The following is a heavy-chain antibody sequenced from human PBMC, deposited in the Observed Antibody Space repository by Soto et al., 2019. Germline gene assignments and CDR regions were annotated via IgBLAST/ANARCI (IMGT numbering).Heavy chain of an antibody. CDR2: ISGSGGST. CDR3: AKDQDDVLMVYALPSYYFDY. Sequence: EVQLLESGGGLVQPGGSLRLSCAASGFTFSSYAMSWVRQAPGQGLEWVSAISGSGGSTYYADSVKGRFTISRDNSKNTLYLQMNSLRAEDTAVYYCAKDQDDVLMVYALPSYYFDYWGQGTLVTVSS. J-gene: IGHJ4*02. D-gene: IGHD2-8*01. CDR1: GFTFSSYA. V-gene: IGHV3-23*01.